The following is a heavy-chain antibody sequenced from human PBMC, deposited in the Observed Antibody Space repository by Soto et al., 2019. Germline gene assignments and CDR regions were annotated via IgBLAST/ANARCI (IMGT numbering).Heavy chain of an antibody. Sequence: PGGSLRLSCAASGFTFSSYAMSWVRQAPGKGLEWVSAISGSGGSTYYADPVKGRFTISRDNSKNTLYLQMNSLRAEDTAVYYCAKVTARLYYDILTGYTGYYFDYWGQGTLVTVSS. CDR2: ISGSGGST. D-gene: IGHD3-9*01. CDR3: AKVTARLYYDILTGYTGYYFDY. J-gene: IGHJ4*02. CDR1: GFTFSSYA. V-gene: IGHV3-23*01.